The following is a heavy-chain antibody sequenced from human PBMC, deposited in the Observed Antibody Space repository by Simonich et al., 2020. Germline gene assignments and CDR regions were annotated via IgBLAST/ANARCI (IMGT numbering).Heavy chain of an antibody. J-gene: IGHJ5*02. Sequence: EVQLVQSGAEVKKPGESLKISCKGSGYSFTSYWIGWVRQMPGKGLEWMGIIFHGDSDTKYSPSFHGQVTFSADKSISTSYLQWSSLKASDTAMYYCGRQGDVLQFLEWSSWGQGTLVTVSS. CDR1: GYSFTSYW. CDR3: GRQGDVLQFLEWSS. D-gene: IGHD3-3*01. CDR2: IFHGDSDT. V-gene: IGHV5-51*01.